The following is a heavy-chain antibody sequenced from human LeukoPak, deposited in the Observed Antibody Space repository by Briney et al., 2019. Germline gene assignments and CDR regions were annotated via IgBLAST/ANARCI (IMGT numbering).Heavy chain of an antibody. Sequence: PSETLSLTCTVSGGSISSSNHYWGWIRQPPGKGLEWIGCTLYTGTTHYNPSFKSRPALSVDTSKKQVSLRLTSVTAADTAVYYCARLTIFGVLTINWFDPWGQGTLVTVSS. J-gene: IGHJ5*02. D-gene: IGHD3-3*01. CDR1: GGSISSSNHY. CDR3: ARLTIFGVLTINWFDP. CDR2: TLYTGTT. V-gene: IGHV4-39*07.